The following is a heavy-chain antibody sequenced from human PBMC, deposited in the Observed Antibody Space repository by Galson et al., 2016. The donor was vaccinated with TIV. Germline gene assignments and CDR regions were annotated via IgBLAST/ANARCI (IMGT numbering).Heavy chain of an antibody. D-gene: IGHD2-21*01. Sequence: SLRLSCAASGFTFDDYALHWVWQAPGKGLEWVSGISWNGGVVGSADSVKGRFTISRDNAKKSLYLQMHSLTTDDTAVYFCCKGSGDAPYYFYMDVWGEGTTVIVS. CDR2: ISWNGGVV. CDR3: CKGSGDAPYYFYMDV. J-gene: IGHJ6*03. V-gene: IGHV3-9*01. CDR1: GFTFDDYA.